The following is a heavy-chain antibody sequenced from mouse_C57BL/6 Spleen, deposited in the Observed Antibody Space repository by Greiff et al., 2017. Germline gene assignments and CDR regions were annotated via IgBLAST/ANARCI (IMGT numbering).Heavy chain of an antibody. Sequence: EVQLQQSGPELVKPGASVKISCKASGYTFTDYYMNWVKQSHGKSLEWIGDINPNNGGTSYNQKFKGKATLTVDKSSSTAYMELRSLTSEDSAVYYCARRVTWDYWGQGTSVTVAS. D-gene: IGHD2-3*01. CDR3: ARRVTWDY. V-gene: IGHV1-26*01. J-gene: IGHJ4*01. CDR1: GYTFTDYY. CDR2: INPNNGGT.